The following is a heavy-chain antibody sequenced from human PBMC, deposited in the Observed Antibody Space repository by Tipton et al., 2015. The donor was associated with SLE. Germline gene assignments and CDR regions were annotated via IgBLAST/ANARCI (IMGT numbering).Heavy chain of an antibody. D-gene: IGHD3-16*02. CDR2: IYYTGST. CDR1: GGSISSSNYY. V-gene: IGHV4-39*07. CDR3: AQAHLWGSYRYASDI. Sequence: TLSLTCTVSGGSISSSNYYWDWIRQPPGKGLEWIGNIYYTGSTYYNPSLKSRVTISVDTSKNQFSLKLSSVTAADTAVYYCAQAHLWGSYRYASDIWGQGTMVTVSS. J-gene: IGHJ3*02.